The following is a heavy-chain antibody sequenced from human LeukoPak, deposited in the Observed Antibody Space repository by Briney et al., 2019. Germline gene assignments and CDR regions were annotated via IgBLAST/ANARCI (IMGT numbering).Heavy chain of an antibody. CDR3: AKGEAVVTPSFYNWFDP. V-gene: IGHV3-20*04. CDR1: GFTFDDYG. Sequence: GGSLRLSCAASGFTFDDYGMSWVRQAPGKGLEWVSGINWNGGSTGYADSVKGRFTISRDNAKNSLYLQMNSLRAEDTAVYYCAKGEAVVTPSFYNWFDPWGQGTLVTVSS. J-gene: IGHJ5*02. D-gene: IGHD4-23*01. CDR2: INWNGGST.